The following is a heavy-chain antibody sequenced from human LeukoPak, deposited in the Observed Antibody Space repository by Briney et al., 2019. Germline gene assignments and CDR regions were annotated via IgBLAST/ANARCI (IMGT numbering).Heavy chain of an antibody. Sequence: GGSLRLSCAASGFTFSSYWMSWVRQAPGKGLEWVANIKQDGSEKYYVDSVKGRFTISRDNAKNSLYLQMNSLRAEDTAVYYCADYYYDSSGYYPEYFQHWGQGTLVTVSS. CDR3: ADYYYDSSGYYPEYFQH. D-gene: IGHD3-22*01. CDR2: IKQDGSEK. V-gene: IGHV3-7*03. CDR1: GFTFSSYW. J-gene: IGHJ1*01.